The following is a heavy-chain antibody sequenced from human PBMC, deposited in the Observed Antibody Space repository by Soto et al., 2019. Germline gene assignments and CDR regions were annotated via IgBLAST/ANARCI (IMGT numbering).Heavy chain of an antibody. CDR3: TKGGYDLIYYFGMDV. V-gene: IGHV3-9*01. CDR1: GFTFHEYA. CDR2: ISSDGDTI. D-gene: IGHD5-12*01. Sequence: EVQLIESGGGWVQPGTSLRVSCVASGFTFHEYAIHWVRQAPGKGLEWVSGISSDGDTIAYADSVQGRFTVFRDDAKNSLYLQMNSLRAEDTALYYCTKGGYDLIYYFGMDVWGQGTTVTVSS. J-gene: IGHJ6*02.